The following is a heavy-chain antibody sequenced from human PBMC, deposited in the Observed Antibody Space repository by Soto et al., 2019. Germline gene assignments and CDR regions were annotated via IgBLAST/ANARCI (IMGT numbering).Heavy chain of an antibody. V-gene: IGHV3-23*01. CDR3: AKGGAYSGYDLTARNGMDV. CDR2: ISGSGGST. J-gene: IGHJ6*02. CDR1: GLTFSSYA. D-gene: IGHD5-12*01. Sequence: GAVRLCCAAAGLTFSSYAMSWVRQAPGKGLEWVSAISGSGGSTYYADSVKGRFTISRDNSKNTLYLQMNSLRAEDTAVYYCAKGGAYSGYDLTARNGMDVWGQGTKVTVSS.